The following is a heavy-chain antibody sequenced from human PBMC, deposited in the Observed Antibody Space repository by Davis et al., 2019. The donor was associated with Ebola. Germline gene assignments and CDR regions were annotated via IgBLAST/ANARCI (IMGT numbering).Heavy chain of an antibody. CDR1: GFTFSRYS. D-gene: IGHD2-15*01. Sequence: GESLKISCAASGFTFSRYSMNWVRQAPGKGLEWVSSITSSSSYISYADSVKGRFTISRDNAKNTLYLQMSSLRAEDTAVYYCARERCSGSVCLRAFDIWGQGTMVTVSS. V-gene: IGHV3-21*01. CDR3: ARERCSGSVCLRAFDI. J-gene: IGHJ3*02. CDR2: ITSSSSYI.